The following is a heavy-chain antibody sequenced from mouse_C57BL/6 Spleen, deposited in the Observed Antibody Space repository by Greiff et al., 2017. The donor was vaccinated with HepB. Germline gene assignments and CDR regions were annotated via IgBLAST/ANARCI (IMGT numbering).Heavy chain of an antibody. CDR2: IHPNSGST. V-gene: IGHV1-64*01. Sequence: QVQLQQPGAELVKPGASVKLSCKASGYTFTSYWMHWVKQRPGQGLEWIGMIHPNSGSTNYNKKFKSKATMTVDKSSSTAYMQLSSLTSEDSAVYYGSCGSSLDYWGQGTTLTVSS. CDR1: GYTFTSYW. D-gene: IGHD1-1*01. J-gene: IGHJ2*01. CDR3: SCGSSLDY.